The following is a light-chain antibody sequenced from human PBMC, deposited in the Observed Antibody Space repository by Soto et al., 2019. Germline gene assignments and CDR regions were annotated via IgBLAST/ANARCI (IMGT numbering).Light chain of an antibody. Sequence: QSALTQPASVSGSPGPSITLSCTGTSSDVGGYNYVSWYQQHPGKAPKLMIYDVSNRPSGVSNRFSGSKSGNTASLTISGLQAEDEADYYCSSYTSSSTLLYVFGTGTKVTVL. CDR1: SSDVGGYNY. V-gene: IGLV2-14*01. CDR3: SSYTSSSTLLYV. J-gene: IGLJ1*01. CDR2: DVS.